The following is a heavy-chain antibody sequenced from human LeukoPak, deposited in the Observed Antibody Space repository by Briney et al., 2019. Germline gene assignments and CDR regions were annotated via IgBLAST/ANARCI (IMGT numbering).Heavy chain of an antibody. V-gene: IGHV4-34*01. J-gene: IGHJ3*02. CDR2: INHSGST. D-gene: IGHD3-9*01. CDR3: ARRAVKVLRYFDWLSRTTPPDDAFDI. CDR1: GFTFSSYG. Sequence: PGGTLRFSCAASGFTFSSYGMSWVRQAPGKGLEWIGEINHSGSTNYNPSLKSRVTISVDTSKNQFSLKLSSVTAADTAVYYCARRAVKVLRYFDWLSRTTPPDDAFDIWGQGTMVTVSS.